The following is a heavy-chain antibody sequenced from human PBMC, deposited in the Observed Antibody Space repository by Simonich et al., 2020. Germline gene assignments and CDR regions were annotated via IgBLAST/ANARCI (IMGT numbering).Heavy chain of an antibody. J-gene: IGHJ3*02. CDR3: ARHAGFAFDI. CDR1: GGSISSSSYY. CDR2: IYYSGRT. Sequence: QLQLQESGPGLVKPSETLSLTCTVSGGSISSSSYYWGWIRQPPGKGLEWIGSIYYSGRTYYNPSLNSRVTISVDTSKNQFALKLSSGTAADTAVYYCARHAGFAFDIWGQGTMVTVSS. D-gene: IGHD6-13*01. V-gene: IGHV4-39*01.